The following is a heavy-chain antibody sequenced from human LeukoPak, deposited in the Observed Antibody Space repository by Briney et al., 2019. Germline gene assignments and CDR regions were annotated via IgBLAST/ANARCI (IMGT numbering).Heavy chain of an antibody. V-gene: IGHV3-7*04. D-gene: IGHD1-1*01. CDR1: GYTLSNFW. CDR3: ARGDDFSGDH. J-gene: IGHJ4*02. Sequence: GGSLRLSCAVPGYTLSNFWRSWVRQATGRGHEWVDNIQPEGNEKSHVESVKGRFTISRDNAKKLLFLQMNGLRVEGTAVYYCARGDDFSGDHWGQGTLVTVSS. CDR2: IQPEGNEK.